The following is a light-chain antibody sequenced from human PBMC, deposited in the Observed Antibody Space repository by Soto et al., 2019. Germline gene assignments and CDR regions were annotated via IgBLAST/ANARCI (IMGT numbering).Light chain of an antibody. CDR3: EQYRRYPWT. V-gene: IGKV1-5*01. CDR1: QNIGLS. J-gene: IGKJ1*01. Sequence: DIQMTQSASTLSGSVGDRVTLTCRASQNIGLSLAWFQQKKGKAPKLLIYGASSLESGVPSRFSGSGYGTEFNLTISSLQTDDFATYYCEQYRRYPWTFGQGTKVDIK. CDR2: GAS.